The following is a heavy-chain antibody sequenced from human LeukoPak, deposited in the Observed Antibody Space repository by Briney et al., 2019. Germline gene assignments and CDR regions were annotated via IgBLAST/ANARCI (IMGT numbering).Heavy chain of an antibody. J-gene: IGHJ4*02. CDR1: GDSISSYY. CDR2: LDYSGST. V-gene: IGHV4-59*08. Sequence: SETLSLTCTVSGDSISSYYWSWIRQPPGKGLEWIGYLDYSGSTKHNPSLKSRATISVDTSKNQFSLKLTSVTAADTVVFYCVRHAIAVAGTGYFDSWGQGTLVTVSS. CDR3: VRHAIAVAGTGYFDS. D-gene: IGHD6-19*01.